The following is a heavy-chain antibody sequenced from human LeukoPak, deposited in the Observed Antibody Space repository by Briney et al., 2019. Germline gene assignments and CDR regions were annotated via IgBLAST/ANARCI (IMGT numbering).Heavy chain of an antibody. CDR2: ISYDGINK. CDR1: GFNFSTYG. CDR3: AKDHVTSSSWFPDY. V-gene: IGHV3-30*18. D-gene: IGHD6-13*01. Sequence: PGGSLRLSCAASGFNFSTYGMHWVRQAPGKGLDWVAFISYDGINKYYADSVKGRFTISRDNSKNMLYLQMSSLRAEDTAVYYCAKDHVTSSSWFPDYWGQGTLVTVSS. J-gene: IGHJ4*02.